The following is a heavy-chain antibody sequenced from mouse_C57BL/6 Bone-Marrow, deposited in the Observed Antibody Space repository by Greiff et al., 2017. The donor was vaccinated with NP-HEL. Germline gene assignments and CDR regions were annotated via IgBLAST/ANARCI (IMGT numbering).Heavy chain of an antibody. D-gene: IGHD4-1*01. J-gene: IGHJ4*01. CDR2: IYPRDGST. CDR1: GYTFTSYD. Sequence: VQLQQSGPELVKPGASVKLSCKASGYTFTSYDINWVKQRPGQGLEWIGWIYPRDGSTRYNEKFKGKATLTVDTSSSTAYMELHSLTSEDSAVYFCARSAGRYAMDYWGQGTSVTVSS. CDR3: ARSAGRYAMDY. V-gene: IGHV1-85*01.